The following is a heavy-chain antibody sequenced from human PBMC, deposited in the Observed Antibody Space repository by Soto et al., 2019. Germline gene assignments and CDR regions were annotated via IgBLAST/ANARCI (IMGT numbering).Heavy chain of an antibody. V-gene: IGHV3-33*01. J-gene: IGHJ6*02. CDR3: ARATEADYRDYNVGGMDV. Sequence: QVQLVESGGGVVQPGRSLRLSCAASGFTFSSYGMHWVRQAPGKGLEWVAVIWYDGSNKYYADSVKGRFTISRDNSKHALYLKMNSLRAEDTAVYYCARATEADYRDYNVGGMDVWGQETTVTVSS. D-gene: IGHD4-17*01. CDR1: GFTFSSYG. CDR2: IWYDGSNK.